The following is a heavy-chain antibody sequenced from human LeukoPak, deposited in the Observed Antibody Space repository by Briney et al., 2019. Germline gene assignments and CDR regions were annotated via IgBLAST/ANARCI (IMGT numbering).Heavy chain of an antibody. D-gene: IGHD3-16*01. Sequence: GGSLRLSCAASGFTFSSYAMSWVRQAPGKGLEWVSAISGSRSYTYYADSVKGRFTISRDNSKNTVSLQMESLRAEDTALYYCAKDYAVGSIDYWGQGTLVTVSS. CDR1: GFTFSSYA. CDR3: AKDYAVGSIDY. CDR2: ISGSRSYT. J-gene: IGHJ4*02. V-gene: IGHV3-23*01.